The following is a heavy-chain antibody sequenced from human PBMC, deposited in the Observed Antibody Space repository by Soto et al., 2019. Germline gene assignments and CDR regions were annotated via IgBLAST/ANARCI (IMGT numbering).Heavy chain of an antibody. V-gene: IGHV3-48*01. D-gene: IGHD6-13*01. CDR3: XXXXXXYSSSWYYSLGYFDY. CDR1: GFTFSSYS. Sequence: EVQLVESGGGLVQPGGSLRLSCAASGFTFSSYSMNWVRQAPGKGLEWVSYISSSSSTIYYADSVKGRFTISRDNAKNSLYLQXXXLRXXXXXXXXXXXXXXXYSSSWYYSLGYFDYWGQGXLVTVSS. CDR2: ISSSSSTI. J-gene: IGHJ4*02.